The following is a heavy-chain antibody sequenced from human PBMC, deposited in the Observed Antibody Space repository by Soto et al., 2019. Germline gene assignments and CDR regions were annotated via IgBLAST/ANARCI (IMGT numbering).Heavy chain of an antibody. J-gene: IGHJ6*02. CDR2: IYYSGST. V-gene: IGHV4-61*01. D-gene: IGHD3-9*01. CDR1: GGSVSSGSYY. CDR3: ARDFRLRYFDWSLRDV. Sequence: SETLSLTCTVSGGSVSSGSYYWSWIRQPPGKGLEWIGYIYYSGSTNYNPSLKSRVTISVDTSKNQFSLKLSSVTAADTAVYYCARDFRLRYFDWSLRDVWGQGTRVTVSS.